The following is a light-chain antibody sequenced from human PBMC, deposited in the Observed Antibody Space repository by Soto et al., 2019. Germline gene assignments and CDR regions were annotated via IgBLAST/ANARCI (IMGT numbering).Light chain of an antibody. CDR1: QSISSY. CDR2: AAS. Sequence: DIHMTQSSSSLSASVGDRVNITCRASQSISSYLNWYQQKPGKAPKLLIYAASSLQSGVPSRFSGSGSGTDFTLTISSLQTEDFATYYCQQSYSTPHTFGQGTRLEIK. J-gene: IGKJ5*01. CDR3: QQSYSTPHT. V-gene: IGKV1-39*01.